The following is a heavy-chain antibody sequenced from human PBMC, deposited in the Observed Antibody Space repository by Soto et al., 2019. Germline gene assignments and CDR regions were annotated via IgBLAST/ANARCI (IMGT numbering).Heavy chain of an antibody. D-gene: IGHD3-10*01. CDR3: ERLVYDTRLNYMYFDF. CDR2: IFHDGTA. CDR1: GVSLTSGNW. V-gene: IGHV4-4*02. J-gene: IGHJ4*02. Sequence: SETLSLTCAVSGVSLTSGNWWTWVRQSPQRGLEYIGEIFHDGTANYYPSFERRVAMSVDTSRNQFSLKLTSVTAADTAVYFCERLVYDTRLNYMYFDFWGPGTLVNVSS.